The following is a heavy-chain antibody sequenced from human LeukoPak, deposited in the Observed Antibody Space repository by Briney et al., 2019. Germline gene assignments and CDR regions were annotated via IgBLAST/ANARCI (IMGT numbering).Heavy chain of an antibody. CDR1: GFTVSSNY. CDR3: ARAYGSSGYYQLPIDY. V-gene: IGHV3-53*01. J-gene: IGHJ4*02. CDR2: IYSGGST. D-gene: IGHD3-22*01. Sequence: GGSLRLSCAASGFTVSSNYMIWVRQAPGKGLEWVSVIYSGGSTYYADSVKGRFTISRDNSKNTLFLQMNSMRVEDTALYYCARAYGSSGYYQLPIDYWGQGTLVTVSS.